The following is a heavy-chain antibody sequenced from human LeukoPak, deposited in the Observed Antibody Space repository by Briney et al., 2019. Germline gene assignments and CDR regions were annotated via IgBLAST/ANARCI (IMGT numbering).Heavy chain of an antibody. J-gene: IGHJ4*02. Sequence: ASVRVSCKASGYTFTSYGISWVRQAPEQGLEWMGWISAYNGNTNYAQKLQGRVTMTTDTSTSTAYMELRSLRSDDTAVYYCARGTYYYDSSGYLFDYWGQGTLVTASS. V-gene: IGHV1-18*01. CDR2: ISAYNGNT. CDR3: ARGTYYYDSSGYLFDY. D-gene: IGHD3-22*01. CDR1: GYTFTSYG.